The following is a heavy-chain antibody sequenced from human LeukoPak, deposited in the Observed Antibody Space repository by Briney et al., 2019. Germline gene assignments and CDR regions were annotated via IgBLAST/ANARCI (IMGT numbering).Heavy chain of an antibody. CDR3: ARGPLGEYPYGMDV. V-gene: IGHV4-61*01. J-gene: IGHJ6*02. CDR2: IYYSGST. Sequence: PSETLSLTCTVSGGSVSSGSYYWSWIRQPPGKGLEWIGYIYYSGSTNYNPSLKSRVTISVDTSKNQFSLKLSSVTAADTAVYYCARGPLGEYPYGMDVWGQGTTVTASS. D-gene: IGHD3-10*01. CDR1: GGSVSSGSYY.